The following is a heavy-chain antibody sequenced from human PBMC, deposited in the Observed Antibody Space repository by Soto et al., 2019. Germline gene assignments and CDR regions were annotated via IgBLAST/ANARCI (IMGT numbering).Heavy chain of an antibody. CDR2: FNPRGGTT. CDR1: ANTFINNY. Sequence: QVQLLQSGAEVKKPGASVRISCKSSANTFINNYINWVRQAPVQGLEWLGVFNPRGGTTRYAQKFQGRVTMTGDTSTRTVFMELSNLKSEDTAVYYCARVYGLVQYDDFWSGYYDYWGQGTLVIVSS. CDR3: ARVYGLVQYDDFWSGYYDY. V-gene: IGHV1-46*01. J-gene: IGHJ4*02. D-gene: IGHD3-3*01.